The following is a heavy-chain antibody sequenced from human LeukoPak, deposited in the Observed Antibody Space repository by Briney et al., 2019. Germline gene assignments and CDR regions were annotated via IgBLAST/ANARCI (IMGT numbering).Heavy chain of an antibody. V-gene: IGHV1-2*02. Sequence: ASVKFSCKASGYTFTGHYMHWMRHATGQGLEWVGWINPNCGGTNYAQNFQGRITMTRDTSISSAYMELSSLRSDDTAVYYGARDKDTAMVGDYWGQGTLLTVSS. CDR2: INPNCGGT. D-gene: IGHD5-18*01. CDR3: ARDKDTAMVGDY. J-gene: IGHJ4*02. CDR1: GYTFTGHY.